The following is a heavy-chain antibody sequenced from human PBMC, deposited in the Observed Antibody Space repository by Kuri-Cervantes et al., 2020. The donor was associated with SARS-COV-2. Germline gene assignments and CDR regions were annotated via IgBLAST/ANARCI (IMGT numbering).Heavy chain of an antibody. D-gene: IGHD3-22*01. V-gene: IGHV3-48*02. CDR1: GFTFSSYS. Sequence: GESLKISCAASGFTFSSYSMNWVRQAPGKGLEWISYISSTSNAIHYAASVKGRFTISRDNAKNSLYLQMTSLRDEDTAMYSCARDSYFDSNEYYSHWGQGTLVTVSS. J-gene: IGHJ4*02. CDR2: ISSTSNAI. CDR3: ARDSYFDSNEYYSH.